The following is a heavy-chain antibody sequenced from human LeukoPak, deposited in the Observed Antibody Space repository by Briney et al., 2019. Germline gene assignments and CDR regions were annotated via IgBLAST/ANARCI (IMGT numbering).Heavy chain of an antibody. V-gene: IGHV1-18*01. D-gene: IGHD5-18*01. CDR3: ARVLSGGYSYGPYYYYYYGMDV. J-gene: IGHJ6*02. Sequence: AASVKVSCKASGYTFTSYGISWVRQAPGQGLEWMGWISAYNGNTNYAQKLQGRVTMTTDTSTSTAYMELRSLRSDDTAVYYCARVLSGGYSYGPYYYYYYGMDVWGQGTTVTVSS. CDR2: ISAYNGNT. CDR1: GYTFTSYG.